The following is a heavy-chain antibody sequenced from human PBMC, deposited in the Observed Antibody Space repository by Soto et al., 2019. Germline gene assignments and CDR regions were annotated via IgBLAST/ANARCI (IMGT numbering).Heavy chain of an antibody. D-gene: IGHD4-17*01. V-gene: IGHV3-30-3*01. CDR3: ARAPLGDFHYFDS. Sequence: PGGSLRLSCAASGFTFSSYAMHWVRQAPGKGLEWIAFISYDGTNKYFADSVKGRFTISRDNSKSTLYLQMNGLRGDDTAVYYCARAPLGDFHYFDSWGQGTLVTVSS. CDR2: ISYDGTNK. J-gene: IGHJ4*02. CDR1: GFTFSSYA.